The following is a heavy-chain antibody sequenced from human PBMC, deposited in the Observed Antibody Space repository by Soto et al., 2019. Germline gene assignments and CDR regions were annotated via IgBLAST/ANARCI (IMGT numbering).Heavy chain of an antibody. Sequence: SQTLSLTCAISGDSVSSNSAALNWIRQSPSRGLEWLGRTYYRSKWYNDYAVSVKSRITINPDTSKNQFSLQLNSVTPEDTAVYYCARDERGYSGYDPVNHYYYYGMDVWGQGTTVTVSS. D-gene: IGHD5-12*01. CDR3: ARDERGYSGYDPVNHYYYYGMDV. CDR1: GDSVSSNSAA. J-gene: IGHJ6*02. V-gene: IGHV6-1*01. CDR2: TYYRSKWYN.